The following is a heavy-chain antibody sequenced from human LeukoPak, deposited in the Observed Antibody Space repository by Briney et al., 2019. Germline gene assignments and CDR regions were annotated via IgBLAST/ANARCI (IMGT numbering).Heavy chain of an antibody. CDR3: ARPYSSGWYSGTYYFDY. V-gene: IGHV5-51*01. CDR1: GYSFTSYW. CDR2: IYPGDSDT. Sequence: GESLQISCKGSGYSFTSYWIGWVRQMPGKGLEWMGIIYPGDSDTRYSPSFQGQVTISADKSISTAYLQWSSLKASDTAMYYCARPYSSGWYSGTYYFDYWGQGTLVTVSS. D-gene: IGHD6-19*01. J-gene: IGHJ4*02.